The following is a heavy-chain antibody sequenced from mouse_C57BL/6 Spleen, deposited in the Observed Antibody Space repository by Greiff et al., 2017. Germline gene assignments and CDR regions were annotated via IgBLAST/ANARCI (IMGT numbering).Heavy chain of an antibody. V-gene: IGHV1-61*01. Sequence: QVQLQQPGAELVRPGSSVKLSCKASGYTFTSYWMDWVKQRPGQGLEWIGNIYPSDSETHYNQKFKDKATLTVDKSPSTAYMQLSSLTSEDSAVYYCARRDYDVDYWGQGTTLTVSS. J-gene: IGHJ2*01. CDR3: ARRDYDVDY. CDR2: IYPSDSET. CDR1: GYTFTSYW. D-gene: IGHD2-4*01.